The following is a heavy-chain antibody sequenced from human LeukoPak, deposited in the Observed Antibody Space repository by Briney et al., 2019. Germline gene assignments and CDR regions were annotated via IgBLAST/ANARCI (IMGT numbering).Heavy chain of an antibody. CDR1: GFTFSSYG. CDR3: AKASYDSSGDAFDI. CDR2: IWYGGSNK. V-gene: IGHV3-33*06. Sequence: PGRSLRLSCAASGFTFSSYGMHWVRQAPGKGLEWVAVIWYGGSNKYYADSVRGRFTISRDNSKNTLYLQMNSLRAEDTAVYYCAKASYDSSGDAFDIWGQGTMVTVSS. J-gene: IGHJ3*02. D-gene: IGHD3-22*01.